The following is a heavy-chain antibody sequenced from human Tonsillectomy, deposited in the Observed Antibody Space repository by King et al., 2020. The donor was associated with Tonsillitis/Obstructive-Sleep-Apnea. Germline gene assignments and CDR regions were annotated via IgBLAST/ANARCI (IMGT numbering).Heavy chain of an antibody. Sequence: VQLVESGAEVKMPGASVKVSCKASGYTFISYGISWVRQAPGQGLEWMGWINAYNGNTNYAQKFQGRVTMTTDTSTSTAYMELRSLRSDDTAVYYCARGPYSGGFLGNYSFDYWGQGTLVPVSS. CDR2: INAYNGNT. V-gene: IGHV1-18*01. CDR1: GYTFISYG. D-gene: IGHD1-26*01. CDR3: ARGPYSGGFLGNYSFDY. J-gene: IGHJ4*02.